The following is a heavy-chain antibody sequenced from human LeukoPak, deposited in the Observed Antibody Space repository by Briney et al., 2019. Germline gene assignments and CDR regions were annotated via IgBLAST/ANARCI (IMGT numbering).Heavy chain of an antibody. CDR2: VFYSGST. Sequence: SETLSLTCTVSGGSISSYYWSWIRQPPGKGLEWTGYVFYSGSTNYNPSLKSRVTISIDTSKNQFSLKLSSVTAADTAVYYCARETDGGTVAGTQYYYYYYMDVWGKGTTVTVSS. V-gene: IGHV4-59*01. CDR1: GGSISSYY. CDR3: ARETDGGTVAGTQYYYYYYMDV. D-gene: IGHD6-19*01. J-gene: IGHJ6*03.